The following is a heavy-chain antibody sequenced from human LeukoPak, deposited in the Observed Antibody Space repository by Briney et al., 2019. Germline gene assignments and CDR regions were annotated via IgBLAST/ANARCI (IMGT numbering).Heavy chain of an antibody. Sequence: SETLSLTCTVSGGSISSYYWSWIRQPPGKGLEWIGYIYYSGSTNYNPSLKSRVTISVDTSKNQFSLKLSSVTAADTAVYYCARALGYDFWSGYYHFDYWGQGTLVTVSS. CDR3: ARALGYDFWSGYYHFDY. V-gene: IGHV4-59*01. D-gene: IGHD3-3*01. CDR1: GGSISSYY. CDR2: IYYSGST. J-gene: IGHJ4*02.